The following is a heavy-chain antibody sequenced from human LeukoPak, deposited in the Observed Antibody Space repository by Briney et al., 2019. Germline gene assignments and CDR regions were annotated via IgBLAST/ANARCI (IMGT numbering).Heavy chain of an antibody. CDR1: GSTFSIYS. Sequence: PGGSLRLSCAMSGSTFSIYSLNWVRQAPGKGPEWISYISSSGSTIYYADSVKGRFTISRDNAKNSLYLQMNSLRAEDTAVYYCARDLYSDYNYWGQGTLVTVSS. CDR2: ISSSGSTI. J-gene: IGHJ4*02. CDR3: ARDLYSDYNY. D-gene: IGHD4-11*01. V-gene: IGHV3-48*01.